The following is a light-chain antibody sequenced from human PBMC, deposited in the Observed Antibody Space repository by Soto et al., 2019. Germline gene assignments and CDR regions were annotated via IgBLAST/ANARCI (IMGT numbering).Light chain of an antibody. Sequence: QSVLTQPASVSGSPGQSITISCTGTSSDVGGHNYVSWYQQQSGKAPKLMIREVSNRPSGVSNRFSGSKSGNTASLTISGLQAEDEADYYCSSYTSSRAYVFGIGTKV. CDR2: EVS. CDR1: SSDVGGHNY. V-gene: IGLV2-14*01. J-gene: IGLJ1*01. CDR3: SSYTSSRAYV.